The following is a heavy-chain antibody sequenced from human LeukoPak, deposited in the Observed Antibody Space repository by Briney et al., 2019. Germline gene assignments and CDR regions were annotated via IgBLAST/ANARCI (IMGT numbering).Heavy chain of an antibody. CDR2: IYTSGST. V-gene: IGHV4-4*07. D-gene: IGHD5-18*01. CDR1: GGSISSYY. Sequence: SETLSLTCTVSGGSISSYYWSWIRQPAGKGLEWIGRIYTSGSTNYNPSLKSRVTMSVDTSKNQFSLKLSSVTAADTAVYYCARLMAEGGNSYEPYYFDYWGQGTLVTVSS. J-gene: IGHJ4*02. CDR3: ARLMAEGGNSYEPYYFDY.